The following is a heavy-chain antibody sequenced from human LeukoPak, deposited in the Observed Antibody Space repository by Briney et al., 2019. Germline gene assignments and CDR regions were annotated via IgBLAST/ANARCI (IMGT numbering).Heavy chain of an antibody. D-gene: IGHD5-12*01. CDR2: IHNDGTMG. V-gene: IGHV3-30*02. J-gene: IGHJ6*04. CDR3: AKEGDEFRGYLDV. CDR1: GFTFSRLG. Sequence: GGSLRLSCATSGFTFSRLGMQWVRQAPGKGLEWVAVIHNDGTMGQYADSVKGRFTISKDFSRNTLHLQMHSLRDDDTAVYYCAKEGDEFRGYLDVWDKGTTATVSS.